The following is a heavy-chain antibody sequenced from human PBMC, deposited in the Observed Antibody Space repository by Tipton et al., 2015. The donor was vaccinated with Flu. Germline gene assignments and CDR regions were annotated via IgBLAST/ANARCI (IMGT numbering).Heavy chain of an antibody. V-gene: IGHV3-11*01. J-gene: IGHJ5*02. CDR2: ISSSGNTE. Sequence: SLRLSCAASGFDFSDYYLNWIRQAPGKGLEWVSYISSSGNTENYEDSVKGRFTISRDNAKKSLYLQMNGLRAEDKAVYYCARDYTGTTSWFDVWGQGSLVTVSS. CDR1: GFDFSDYY. D-gene: IGHD1-1*01. CDR3: ARDYTGTTSWFDV.